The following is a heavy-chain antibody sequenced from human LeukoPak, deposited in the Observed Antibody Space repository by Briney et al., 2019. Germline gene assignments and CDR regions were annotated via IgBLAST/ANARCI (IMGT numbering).Heavy chain of an antibody. CDR2: IKHDGRDK. D-gene: IGHD5-24*01. J-gene: IGHJ4*02. Sequence: HPGGSLRLSCEVSGFTFSNYWTGWVRQAPGKGLEWVANIKHDGRDKFYLDSVKGRFTISRDNAKNSLYLQMNILRAEDTAIYYCTRDRDGKDYWGQGTLVTVSS. V-gene: IGHV3-7*01. CDR3: TRDRDGKDY. CDR1: GFTFSNYW.